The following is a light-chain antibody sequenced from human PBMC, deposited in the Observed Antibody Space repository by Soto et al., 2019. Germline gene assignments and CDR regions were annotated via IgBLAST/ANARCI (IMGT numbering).Light chain of an antibody. Sequence: QSALTQPASVSGSPGQSITISCTGTSSDIGAYNYVSWYQQHPGKAPKLMIYDVSDRPSGVSNRFSGSKSGNTASLTIFGLQAEDEADYYCSSYSSSSTRVFGTGTKLTVL. V-gene: IGLV2-14*01. CDR2: DVS. J-gene: IGLJ1*01. CDR3: SSYSSSSTRV. CDR1: SSDIGAYNY.